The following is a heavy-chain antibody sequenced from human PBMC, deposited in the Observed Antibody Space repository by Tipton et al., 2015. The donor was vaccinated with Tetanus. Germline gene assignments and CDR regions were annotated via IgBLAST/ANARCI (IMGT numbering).Heavy chain of an antibody. CDR1: GGSISDKKYY. CDR2: IYFKGDT. J-gene: IGHJ5*02. Sequence: SGGSISDKKYYWGWIRQPPGKGLEWIASIYFKGDTYYSPSLKSRVTIDVDTSQNLFSLTLTSATAAGTAIYYCARHLYGYWFDPWGQGAQVTVSS. D-gene: IGHD3-10*01. V-gene: IGHV4-39*02. CDR3: ARHLYGYWFDP.